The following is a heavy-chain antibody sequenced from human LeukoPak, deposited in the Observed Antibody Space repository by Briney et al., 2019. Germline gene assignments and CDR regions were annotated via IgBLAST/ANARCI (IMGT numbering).Heavy chain of an antibody. CDR2: ISGNGGDT. Sequence: GGSLRLPCAASGFTFTSYSMSWVRQAPGKGLEWVSVISGNGGDTFYADSVKGRFTISRDNYKNTLYLQMNSLRVEDTAVYYCAKGRTLVGGSTRSYDYWGQGTLVTVSS. CDR1: GFTFTSYS. V-gene: IGHV3-23*01. J-gene: IGHJ4*02. D-gene: IGHD1-26*01. CDR3: AKGRTLVGGSTRSYDY.